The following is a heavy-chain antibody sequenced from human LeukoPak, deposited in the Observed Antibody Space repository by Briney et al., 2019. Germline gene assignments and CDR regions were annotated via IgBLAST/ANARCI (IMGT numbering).Heavy chain of an antibody. CDR1: IGSISSSKW. CDR3: ASLNDF. V-gene: IGHV4-4*02. Sequence: SETLSLTCSVSIGSISSSKWWSWVRQSPVKGLEWIGEIYLYGTTNYNPPFKSRVTMSIDTSKNQISLKLTSVTAADTAVYFCASLNDFWGQGTLVTVSS. CDR2: IYLYGTT. J-gene: IGHJ4*02.